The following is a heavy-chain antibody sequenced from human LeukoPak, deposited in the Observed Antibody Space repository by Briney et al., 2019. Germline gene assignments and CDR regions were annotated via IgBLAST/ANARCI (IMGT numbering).Heavy chain of an antibody. CDR1: GDSFSSVTDY. CDR2: GDYSGGT. V-gene: IGHV4-39*07. J-gene: IGHJ4*02. D-gene: IGHD6-19*01. CDR3: AGERGEEYSSGWYKRNYFDY. Sequence: PSETLSLTCTVSGDSFSSVTDYWAWIRQPPGKGLEWIASGDYSGGTYYNPSLESRVAISADMSKNQFSLKLTSVTGADTAVYYCAGERGEEYSSGWYKRNYFDYWGQGTLVTVSS.